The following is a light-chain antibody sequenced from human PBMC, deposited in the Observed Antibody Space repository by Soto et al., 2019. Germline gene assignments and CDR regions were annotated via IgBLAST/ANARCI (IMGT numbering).Light chain of an antibody. CDR3: QQRSF. CDR2: DAS. V-gene: IGKV3-11*01. Sequence: EIGVTQSPATPFLSPGEKTTPSCRASQSVSSYLAWYQQKPGQAPRLLIYDASNRATGISARFSGSGSGTDFTLTISSLEPEDFAVYYCQQRSFFGQGTRLEIK. CDR1: QSVSSY. J-gene: IGKJ5*01.